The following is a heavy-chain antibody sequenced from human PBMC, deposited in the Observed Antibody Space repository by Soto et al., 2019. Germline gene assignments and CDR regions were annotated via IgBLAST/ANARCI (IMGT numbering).Heavy chain of an antibody. Sequence: GASVKVSCKASGYTFTSYGISWVRQAPGQGLEWMGWISVYDGDTNYAQNFQGRVTMTTDTSTSTAYMEMRSLRSDDTAVYYCARDQVAKWAPGSAMVNYYYGMDAWGKGTTGTVSS. CDR1: GYTFTSYG. V-gene: IGHV1-18*04. D-gene: IGHD5-18*01. CDR3: ARDQVAKWAPGSAMVNYYYGMDA. J-gene: IGHJ6*04. CDR2: ISVYDGDT.